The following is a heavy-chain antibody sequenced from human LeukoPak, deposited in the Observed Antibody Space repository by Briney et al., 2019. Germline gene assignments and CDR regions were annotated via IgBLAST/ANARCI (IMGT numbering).Heavy chain of an antibody. V-gene: IGHV1-46*01. CDR1: GYTFTSYY. Sequence: GASVKVSCKASGYTFTSYYMNWVRQAPGQGLEWMGIINPSGDRTSYAQKFQGRVTMTRDTSTSTVYMELSSLRSEDTAVCYCARERAVAGTLHVFDNWGQGTLVTVSS. D-gene: IGHD6-19*01. J-gene: IGHJ4*02. CDR2: INPSGDRT. CDR3: ARERAVAGTLHVFDN.